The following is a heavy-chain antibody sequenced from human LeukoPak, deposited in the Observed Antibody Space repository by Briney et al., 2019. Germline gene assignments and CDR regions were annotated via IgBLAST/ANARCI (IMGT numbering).Heavy chain of an antibody. CDR1: GFTFSSYS. V-gene: IGHV3-7*01. D-gene: IGHD1-26*01. J-gene: IGHJ5*02. CDR3: ARDLGSSNSYYNWFDP. Sequence: PGGSLRLSCAASGFTFSSYSMSWVRQAPGKGLEWVANIKRDGSEKYYVDSVEGRFTISRDNAKNSLYLQMNSLRAEDTAVYYCARDLGSSNSYYNWFDPWGQGTLVTVSS. CDR2: IKRDGSEK.